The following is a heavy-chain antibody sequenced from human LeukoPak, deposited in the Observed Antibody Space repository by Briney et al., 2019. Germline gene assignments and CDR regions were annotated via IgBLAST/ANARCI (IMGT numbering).Heavy chain of an antibody. CDR1: GFTFSSYA. Sequence: GGSLRLSCAASGFTFSSYAMSWVRQAPGKGLEWVSAISGSGGSTYYADSVKGRFTISRDNSKNTLYLQMDSLRAEDTAVYYCAKVLGGYCSSTSCYFFDYWGQGTLVTVSS. CDR3: AKVLGGYCSSTSCYFFDY. CDR2: ISGSGGST. V-gene: IGHV3-23*01. J-gene: IGHJ4*02. D-gene: IGHD2-2*01.